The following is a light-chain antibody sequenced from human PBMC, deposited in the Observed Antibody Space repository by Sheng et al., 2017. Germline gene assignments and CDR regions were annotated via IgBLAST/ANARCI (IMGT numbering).Light chain of an antibody. J-gene: IGKJ1*01. V-gene: IGKV3-15*01. CDR3: QQYNNWPSWT. Sequence: ETVMTQSPATLSVSPGERATLSCRASQSVSSNLAWYQQKPGQAPRLLIYGASTRATGIPARFSGSGSGTEFTLTISSLQSEDFAVYYCQQYNNWPSWTFGHGTKVEIK. CDR2: GAS. CDR1: QSVSSN.